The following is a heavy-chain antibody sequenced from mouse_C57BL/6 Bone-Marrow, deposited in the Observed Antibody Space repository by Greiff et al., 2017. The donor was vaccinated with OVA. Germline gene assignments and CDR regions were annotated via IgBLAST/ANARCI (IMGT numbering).Heavy chain of an antibody. CDR3: ARESYDGYYRWYFDV. D-gene: IGHD2-3*01. Sequence: QVQLQQSGPELVKPGASVKISCKASGYAFSSSWMNWVKQRPGKGLEWIGRIYPGDGDTNYNEKFKGKATLTADKSSSTAYMELRSLTSEDSAVYFCARESYDGYYRWYFDVWGTGTTVTVSS. J-gene: IGHJ1*03. CDR1: GYAFSSSW. CDR2: IYPGDGDT. V-gene: IGHV1-82*01.